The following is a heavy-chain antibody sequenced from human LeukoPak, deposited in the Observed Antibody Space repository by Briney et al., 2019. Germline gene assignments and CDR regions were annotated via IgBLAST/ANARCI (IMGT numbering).Heavy chain of an antibody. D-gene: IGHD6-13*01. CDR1: GFTFSSYA. Sequence: GRSLRFSCAASGFTFSSYAMHWVRQAPGKGLEWVAVISYDGSNKYYADSVKGRFTISRDNSKNTLYLQMNSLRAEDTAVYYCARDRTAALDYWGQGTLVTVSS. CDR3: ARDRTAALDY. J-gene: IGHJ4*02. CDR2: ISYDGSNK. V-gene: IGHV3-30-3*01.